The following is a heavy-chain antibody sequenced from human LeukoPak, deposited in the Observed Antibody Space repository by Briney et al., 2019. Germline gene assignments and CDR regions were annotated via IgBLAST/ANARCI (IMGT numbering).Heavy chain of an antibody. V-gene: IGHV4-59*12. CDR2: IYYSGST. D-gene: IGHD1-26*01. Sequence: SSETLPLTCTVSGGSISSYYWSWVRQPPGKGLEWIGYIYYSGSTNYNPSLKSRVTISVDTSKNQFSLKLSSVTAADTAVYYCAKNGQSGFSFDPWGQGTLVTVSS. CDR3: AKNGQSGFSFDP. CDR1: GGSISSYY. J-gene: IGHJ5*02.